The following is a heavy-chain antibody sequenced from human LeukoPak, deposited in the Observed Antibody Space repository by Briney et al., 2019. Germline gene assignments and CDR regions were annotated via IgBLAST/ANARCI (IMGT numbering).Heavy chain of an antibody. J-gene: IGHJ4*02. D-gene: IGHD6-13*01. CDR2: MNPNSGNT. Sequence: ASVKVSCKASGYTFTSYDINWVRQATGQGPEWMGWMNPNSGNTGYAQKFQGRVTMTRNTSISTAYMELSSLRSEDTAVYYCARQGGIAAPWDYWGQGTLVTVSS. V-gene: IGHV1-8*01. CDR3: ARQGGIAAPWDY. CDR1: GYTFTSYD.